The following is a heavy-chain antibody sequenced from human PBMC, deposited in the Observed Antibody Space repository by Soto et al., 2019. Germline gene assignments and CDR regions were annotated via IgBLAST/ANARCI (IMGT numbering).Heavy chain of an antibody. CDR1: GFTFSGYG. CDR3: GGRHY. V-gene: IGHV3-33*03. CDR2: IWFDGNTE. J-gene: IGHJ4*02. Sequence: QVQLVESGGGVVQPGRSLRLSCAASGFTFSGYGMHWVRQAPGKGLEWVAVIWFDGNTEAYADSVKGRFIISRDHSKNTLFLQMNSLRAEDTAVYCCGGRHYWGRGTLVTVSS.